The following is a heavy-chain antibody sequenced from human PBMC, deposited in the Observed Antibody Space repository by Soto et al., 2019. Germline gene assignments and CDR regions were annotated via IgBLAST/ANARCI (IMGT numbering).Heavy chain of an antibody. D-gene: IGHD1-26*01. V-gene: IGHV4-39*01. Sequence: QLQLQESGPRLMKPSETLSLTCDVSGGSTMISSYYCDWIRQPPGKGLEWIGSMYYSGSTYYNPSPKTRVTRSVEASKNQFSLRLNSVTAADTAVYYCARLTIVGGTPYHLDYWGQGILVSVSS. CDR3: ARLTIVGGTPYHLDY. CDR2: MYYSGST. J-gene: IGHJ4*02. CDR1: GGSTMISSYY.